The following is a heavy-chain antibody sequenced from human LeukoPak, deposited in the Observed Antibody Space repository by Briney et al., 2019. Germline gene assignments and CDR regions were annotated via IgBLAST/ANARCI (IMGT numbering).Heavy chain of an antibody. V-gene: IGHV4-34*01. CDR1: GGSFSGYY. CDR2: INHSGST. J-gene: IGHJ5*02. Sequence: SETLSLTCAVYGGSFSGYYWSRIGQPPGKGLEWIGEINHSGSTNYNPSLKSRVTISVDTSKNQFSLKLSSVTAADTVVYYCARAGGRSWFDPWGQGTLVTVSS. CDR3: ARAGGRSWFDP.